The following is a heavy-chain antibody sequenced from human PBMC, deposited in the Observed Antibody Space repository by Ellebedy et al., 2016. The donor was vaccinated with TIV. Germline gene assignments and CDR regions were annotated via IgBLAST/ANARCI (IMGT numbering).Heavy chain of an antibody. J-gene: IGHJ3*02. CDR2: ITGSGAST. CDR3: ASLRGYNYGINPSGAFDI. D-gene: IGHD5-18*01. Sequence: GESLKISCAASGFTFSSQAMTWVRQAPGKGLEWVSSITGSGASTYYADSVKGRFTISRDNSKNTLYLQMNSLRPEDTAMYYCASLRGYNYGINPSGAFDIWGLGTMVAVSS. V-gene: IGHV3-23*01. CDR1: GFTFSSQA.